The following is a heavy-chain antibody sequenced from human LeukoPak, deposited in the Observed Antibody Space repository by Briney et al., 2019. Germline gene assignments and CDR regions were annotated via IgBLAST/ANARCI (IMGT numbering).Heavy chain of an antibody. J-gene: IGHJ4*02. CDR3: ANLWFGDNLVVY. CDR2: ISGSGGST. V-gene: IGHV3-23*01. Sequence: GGSLRLSCAASGFTFSNYWMHWVRQAPGKGLEWVSAISGSGGSTYYADSVKGRFTISRDNSKNTLYLQMNSLRAEDTAVYYCANLWFGDNLVVYWGQGTLVTVSS. CDR1: GFTFSNYW. D-gene: IGHD3-10*01.